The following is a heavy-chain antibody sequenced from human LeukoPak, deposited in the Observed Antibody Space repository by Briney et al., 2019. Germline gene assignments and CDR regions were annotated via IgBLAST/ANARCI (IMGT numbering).Heavy chain of an antibody. CDR2: IYWNDDK. J-gene: IGHJ4*02. CDR1: GFSLSTSGVG. Sequence: SGPTLVKPTQTLTLTCTFSGFSLSTSGVGVGWIRQPPGKALEWLALIYWNDDKRYSPSLRSRLTITKDTSKNQVVLTMTNMDPVDTATYYCAHRRIGSYPTNFDYWGQGTLVTVSS. D-gene: IGHD1-26*01. V-gene: IGHV2-5*01. CDR3: AHRRIGSYPTNFDY.